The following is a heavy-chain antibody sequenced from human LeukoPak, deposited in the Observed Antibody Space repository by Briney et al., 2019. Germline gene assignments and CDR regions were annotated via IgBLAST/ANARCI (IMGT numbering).Heavy chain of an antibody. CDR1: GFSFNNFG. CDR3: AKSSYYDSSGFYREYYFDY. J-gene: IGHJ4*02. V-gene: IGHV3-23*01. Sequence: GGSLRLSCVASGFSFNNFGMTWVRQAPGRGLEWVSSISGTGGSTHYADSVKGRFTISRDNSKNTLYLQMDSLRAGDTAVYYCAKSSYYDSSGFYREYYFDYWGQGTLVPVSS. D-gene: IGHD3-22*01. CDR2: ISGTGGST.